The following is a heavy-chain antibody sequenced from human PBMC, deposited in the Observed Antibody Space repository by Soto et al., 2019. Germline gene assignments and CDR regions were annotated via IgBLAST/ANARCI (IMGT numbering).Heavy chain of an antibody. J-gene: IGHJ4*02. CDR1: GGTFSSHA. CDR2: IIPIFGTA. D-gene: IGHD5-12*01. V-gene: IGHV1-69*13. Sequence: SVKVSCKASGGTFSSHAISWVRQAPGQGLEWMGGIIPIFGTANYAQKFQGRVTITADESTSTAYMELSSLRSEDTAVYYCAREEDGGDSEGFDYWGQGTLVTVSS. CDR3: AREEDGGDSEGFDY.